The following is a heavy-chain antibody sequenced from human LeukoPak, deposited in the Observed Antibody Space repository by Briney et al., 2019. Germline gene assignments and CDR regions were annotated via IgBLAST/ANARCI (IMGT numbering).Heavy chain of an antibody. CDR1: GFTFSNYG. V-gene: IGHV3-23*01. CDR2: ISGSGGRT. D-gene: IGHD5-12*01. J-gene: IGHJ4*02. CDR3: AKGLSGYSGYDSDY. Sequence: GGSLRLSCAASGFTFSNYGMHWVRQAPGKGLEWVSGISGSGGRTYNADSVKGRFTISRDNSKNTLYLQMNSLRAEDTAVYYCAKGLSGYSGYDSDYWGQGTLVTVSS.